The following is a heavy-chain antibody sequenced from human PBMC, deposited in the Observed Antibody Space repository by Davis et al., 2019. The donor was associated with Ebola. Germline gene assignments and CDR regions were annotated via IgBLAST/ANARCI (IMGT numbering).Heavy chain of an antibody. V-gene: IGHV1-69*13. CDR2: IIPILGTA. CDR3: ARDLTVGANDY. D-gene: IGHD1-26*01. J-gene: IGHJ4*02. Sequence: SVKVSCKASGGTFSSYAISWVRQAPGQGLEWMGGIIPILGTANYAQKFQGRVTITADESTSTAYMELRSLRSDDTAVYYCARDLTVGANDYWGQGTLVTVSS. CDR1: GGTFSSYA.